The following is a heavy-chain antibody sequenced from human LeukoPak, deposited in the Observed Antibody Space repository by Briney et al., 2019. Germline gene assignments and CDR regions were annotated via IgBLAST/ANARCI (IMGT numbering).Heavy chain of an antibody. CDR3: ARVYPQSTEPYFDY. CDR2: ISHSGST. Sequence: PSETLSLTCAVYGGSFSGYYWTWIRQPPGKGLEWFGEISHSGSTDYNPSLKSRVTISLDTSKNQFSLKLSSVTAADTAVYYCARVYPQSTEPYFDYWGQGTLVTVSS. J-gene: IGHJ4*02. D-gene: IGHD1-26*01. CDR1: GGSFSGYY. V-gene: IGHV4-34*01.